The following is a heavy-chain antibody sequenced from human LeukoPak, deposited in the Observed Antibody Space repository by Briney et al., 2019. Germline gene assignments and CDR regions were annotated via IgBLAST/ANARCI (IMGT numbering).Heavy chain of an antibody. CDR3: AREVGTPQAFDI. CDR2: INSRSSTI. CDR1: RFTFSNYG. V-gene: IGHV3-48*01. Sequence: GGSLRLSCAASRFTFSNYGVNWVCQAPGKGLEWVSHINSRSSTIYYADSVRGRFTISRDNAKNSLYLQMNSLKAEDTAIYYCAREVGTPQAFDIWGQGTMVTVSS. D-gene: IGHD1-26*01. J-gene: IGHJ3*02.